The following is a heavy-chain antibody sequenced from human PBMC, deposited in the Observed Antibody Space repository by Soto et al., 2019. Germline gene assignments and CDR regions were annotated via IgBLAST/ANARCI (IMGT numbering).Heavy chain of an antibody. CDR2: IVPLFVTT. Sequence: GATVKVSCKASGGTLSNYAISWLRQAPGQGLEWMGGIVPLFVTTKYAQSFQDRVTITADEATSTVFLEMSSLRFDDTAVYYCATGGGLRGDYFLAFDYWGQGTLVTVSS. V-gene: IGHV1-69*13. CDR1: GGTLSNYA. CDR3: ATGGGLRGDYFLAFDY. J-gene: IGHJ4*02. D-gene: IGHD2-21*01.